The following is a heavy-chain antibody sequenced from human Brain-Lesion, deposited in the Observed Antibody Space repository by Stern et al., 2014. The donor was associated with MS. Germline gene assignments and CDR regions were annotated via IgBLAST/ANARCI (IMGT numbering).Heavy chain of an antibody. CDR1: GGSISSGSYY. CDR2: IYASGST. V-gene: IGHV4-61*02. D-gene: IGHD5-18*01. CDR3: VRETGGYTYGDTDFFDF. J-gene: IGHJ4*02. Sequence: QVQLQESGPGLVKPSQTLSLTCSVSGGSISSGSYYWDWIRPAAGKGLEWIVRIYASGSTTYTPSLQSRVFISGDTSKNQFSLKLSSVTAADAAMYYCVRETGGYTYGDTDFFDFWGQGTLVTVSS.